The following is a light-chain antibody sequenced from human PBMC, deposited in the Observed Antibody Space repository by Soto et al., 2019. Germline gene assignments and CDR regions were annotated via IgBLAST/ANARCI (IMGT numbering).Light chain of an antibody. CDR3: ATWDGSLNGWV. CDR1: SSNIGRDT. CDR2: STN. J-gene: IGLJ3*02. Sequence: QLVLTQPPSASGTPGQRVTISCSGSSSNIGRDTVNWYQQLPGTAPKLLIYSTNQRPSGVPDRFSGSKSGTSASLAIGGLQSEDEADYYCATWDGSLNGWVFGGGTKLTVL. V-gene: IGLV1-44*01.